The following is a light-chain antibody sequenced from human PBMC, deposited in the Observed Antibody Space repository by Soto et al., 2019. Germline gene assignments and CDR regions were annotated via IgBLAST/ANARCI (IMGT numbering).Light chain of an antibody. CDR3: QQHSHWPPWT. CDR1: QTVRTF. V-gene: IGKV3-11*01. J-gene: IGKJ1*01. Sequence: EVVLTQSPATLSLSPGERATHSCRASQTVRTFLDWYQQKPGQAPRLLIYGASNRATGIPARFSGSGSGTDFTLTISSLEPEDFAVYYCQQHSHWPPWTLGQGTRVEIQ. CDR2: GAS.